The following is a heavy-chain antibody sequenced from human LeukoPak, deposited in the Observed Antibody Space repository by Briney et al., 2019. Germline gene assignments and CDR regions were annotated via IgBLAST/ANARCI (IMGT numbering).Heavy chain of an antibody. CDR3: ARSGWYDDFDY. J-gene: IGHJ4*02. Sequence: GGSLRLSCAASGFTFNIYSMNWVRQAPGKGLEWISYLSRSTTTIYYADSVKGRFTISRDNAKNSLYLQMDSLRAEDTAMYYCARSGWYDDFDYLGQGTLVTVPS. D-gene: IGHD6-19*01. V-gene: IGHV3-48*01. CDR1: GFTFNIYS. CDR2: LSRSTTTI.